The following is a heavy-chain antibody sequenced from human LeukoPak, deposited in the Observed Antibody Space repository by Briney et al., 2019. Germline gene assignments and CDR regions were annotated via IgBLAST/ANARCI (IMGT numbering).Heavy chain of an antibody. D-gene: IGHD4-17*01. CDR1: GFSLITTGVG. CDR3: AHYGDYRFLYYFDH. CDR2: IYWDDNK. J-gene: IGHJ4*02. V-gene: IGHV2-5*02. Sequence: ESGPTLVKPTQTLTLTCTFSGFSLITTGVGVGWIRQPPGKALEWLALIYWDDNKLYNPSLRSRLTITKDTSKNQVVLRLTNMDPVDTATYYCAHYGDYRFLYYFDHWGRGALVTASS.